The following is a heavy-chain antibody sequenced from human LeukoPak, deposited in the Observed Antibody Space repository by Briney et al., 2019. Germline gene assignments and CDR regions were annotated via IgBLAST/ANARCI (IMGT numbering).Heavy chain of an antibody. J-gene: IGHJ4*02. CDR2: FSSSSDYI. CDR3: ARALHDSSGYYFDY. V-gene: IGHV3-21*01. D-gene: IGHD3-22*01. Sequence: GGSLRLSCAASGFTFSSYGMSWVRQAPGKGLEWVSSFSSSSDYIKYADSVKGRFTISRDNAKNSLDLQMTSLRAEDTAVYYCARALHDSSGYYFDYWGQGTLVTVSS. CDR1: GFTFSSYG.